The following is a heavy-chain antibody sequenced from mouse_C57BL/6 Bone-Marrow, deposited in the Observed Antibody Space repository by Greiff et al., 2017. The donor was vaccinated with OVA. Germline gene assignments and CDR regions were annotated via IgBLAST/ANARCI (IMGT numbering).Heavy chain of an antibody. CDR3: ARHEASLLWELSDYFDY. J-gene: IGHJ2*01. CDR1: GYTFTEYT. CDR2: FYPGSGSI. V-gene: IGHV1-62-2*01. D-gene: IGHD2-1*01. Sequence: QVQLQQSGAELVKPGASVKLSCKASGYTFTEYTIHWVKQRSGQGLEWIGWFYPGSGSIKYNEKFKDKATLTADKSSSTVYMELSRLTSEDSAVYFCARHEASLLWELSDYFDYWGQGTTLTVSS.